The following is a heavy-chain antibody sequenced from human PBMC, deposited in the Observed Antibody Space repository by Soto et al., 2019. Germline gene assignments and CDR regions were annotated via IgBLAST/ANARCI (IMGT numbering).Heavy chain of an antibody. J-gene: IGHJ4*02. CDR2: IYYSGST. V-gene: IGHV4-61*01. Sequence: SETLSLTCTVSGNSISVHSYYWTWIRQPPGKGLEWIGYIYYSGSTNYNPSLKSRVTISVDTSKNQLSLKLSSVTAADTAVYYCARLAGVVVDHYYFHYWAQGTLVTVSS. CDR1: GNSISVHSYY. CDR3: ARLAGVVVDHYYFHY. D-gene: IGHD2-15*01.